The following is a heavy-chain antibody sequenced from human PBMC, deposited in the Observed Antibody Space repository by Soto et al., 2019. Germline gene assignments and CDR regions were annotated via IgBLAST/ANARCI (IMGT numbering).Heavy chain of an antibody. V-gene: IGHV3-21*01. CDR1: GFTFSSYS. J-gene: IGHJ6*03. D-gene: IGHD6-19*01. CDR2: ISSSSSYI. CDR3: ARGGAVVPPYYYYYMDV. Sequence: EVQLVESGGGLVKPGGSLRLSCAASGFTFSSYSMNWVRQAPGKGLEWVSSISSSSSYIYYADSVKGRFTISRDNAKNSLYLQMNSLRAEDTAVYYCARGGAVVPPYYYYYMDVWGKGTTVTVSS.